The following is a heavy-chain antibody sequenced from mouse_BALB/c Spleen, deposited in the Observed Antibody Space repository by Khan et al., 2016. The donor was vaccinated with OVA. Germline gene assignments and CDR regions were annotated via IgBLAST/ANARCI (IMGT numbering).Heavy chain of an antibody. J-gene: IGHJ2*01. CDR1: GYTFSSYW. D-gene: IGHD3-2*01. V-gene: IGHV1-9*01. Sequence: VELVESGAELMKPGASVKISCKATGYTFSSYWIEWVKQRPGHGLEWIGEILPGSGSTNYNEKFKGKATFTADTSSNTAYMQLSSLTSEDSAVYYCARKGTARATWGYWGQGTTLTVSS. CDR3: ARKGTARATWGY. CDR2: ILPGSGST.